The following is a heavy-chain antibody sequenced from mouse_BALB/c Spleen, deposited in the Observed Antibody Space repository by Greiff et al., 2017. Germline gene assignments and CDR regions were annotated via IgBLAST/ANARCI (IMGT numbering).Heavy chain of an antibody. V-gene: IGHV1S132*01. J-gene: IGHJ2*01. CDR1: GYTFTSYW. CDR2: IFPGTGTT. CDR3: ARSGYELYYFDY. D-gene: IGHD2-14*01. Sequence: QVQLKESGAELVKPGASVKLSCKTSGYTFTSYWIQWVKQRPGQGLGWIGEIFPGTGTTYYNEKFKGKATLTIDTSSSTAYMQLSSLTSEDSAVYFCARSGYELYYFDYWGQGTTLTVSS.